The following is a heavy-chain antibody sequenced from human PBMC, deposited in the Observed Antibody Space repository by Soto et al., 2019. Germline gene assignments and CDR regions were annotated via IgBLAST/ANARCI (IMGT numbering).Heavy chain of an antibody. CDR1: GGSISSYY. V-gene: IGHV4-59*08. Sequence: SETLSLTCTVSGGSISSYYWSWIRQPPGKGLEWIGYIYYSGSTNYNPSLKSRVTISVDTSKNQFSLKLSSVTAADTAVYYCARSVSGWFDPWGQGTLVTVSS. D-gene: IGHD1-26*01. CDR3: ARSVSGWFDP. CDR2: IYYSGST. J-gene: IGHJ5*02.